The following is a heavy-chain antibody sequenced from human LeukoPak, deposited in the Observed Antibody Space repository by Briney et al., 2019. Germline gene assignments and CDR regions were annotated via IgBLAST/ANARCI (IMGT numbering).Heavy chain of an antibody. CDR3: ATDAYYDSSGYYLY. D-gene: IGHD3-22*01. CDR1: GYTLTELS. Sequence: ASVKVSCKVSGYTLTELSMHWVRQAPGKGLEWMGGFDPEDGETIYAQKFQGRVTMTEDTSTDTAYMELSSLRSEDMAVYYCATDAYYDSSGYYLYWGQGTLVTVSS. J-gene: IGHJ4*02. V-gene: IGHV1-24*01. CDR2: FDPEDGET.